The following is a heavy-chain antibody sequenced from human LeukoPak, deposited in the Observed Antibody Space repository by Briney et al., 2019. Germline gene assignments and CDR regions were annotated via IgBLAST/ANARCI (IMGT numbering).Heavy chain of an antibody. Sequence: SETLSLTCTVSGGSISGYYWSWIRQPPGKGLEWIGYIYTSGSTNYNPSLKSRVTISVDTSKNQFSLKLSSVTAADTAVYYCVRITMVRGVKILDYWGQGTLVTVSS. J-gene: IGHJ4*02. V-gene: IGHV4-4*09. CDR3: VRITMVRGVKILDY. CDR1: GGSISGYY. CDR2: IYTSGST. D-gene: IGHD3-10*01.